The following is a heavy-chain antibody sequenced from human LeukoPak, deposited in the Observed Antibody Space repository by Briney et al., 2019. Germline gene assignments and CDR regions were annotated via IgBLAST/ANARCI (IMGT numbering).Heavy chain of an antibody. V-gene: IGHV4-34*01. J-gene: IGHJ4*02. Sequence: SETLSLTCAVSGGSFSGYYWSWIRQPPGKGLEWIGEINHSGGTNYNPSLKSRVTISVDTSKNQFSLKLSSVTAADTAVYYCASRAPTAVGGTRLDYWGQGTLVTVSS. CDR2: INHSGGT. D-gene: IGHD1-7*01. CDR1: GGSFSGYY. CDR3: ASRAPTAVGGTRLDY.